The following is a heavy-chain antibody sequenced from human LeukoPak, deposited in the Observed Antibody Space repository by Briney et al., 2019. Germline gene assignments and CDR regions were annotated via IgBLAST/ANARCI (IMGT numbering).Heavy chain of an antibody. CDR3: ARRGGRTRGFWYFDL. V-gene: IGHV4-59*01. CDR2: IYSSGST. J-gene: IGHJ2*01. CDR1: GDSIRNNY. Sequence: SETPSLTCSVSGDSIRNNYWSWIRQPPGQGLEWIGYIYSSGSTTYNPSLKSRITISVDTSKNQFSLNLSSVTAADPAVYYCARRGGRTRGFWYFDLWGRGTLVTVSS. D-gene: IGHD3-16*01.